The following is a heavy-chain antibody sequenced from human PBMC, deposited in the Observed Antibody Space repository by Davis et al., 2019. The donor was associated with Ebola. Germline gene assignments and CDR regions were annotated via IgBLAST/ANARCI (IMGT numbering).Heavy chain of an antibody. Sequence: GESLKISCAASGFTFSSYAMHWVRQAPGKGLEWVAVISYDGSNKYYADSEKGRFTITRANSKNTLYLQMNSLRAEDTAVYYCARDSAIRYFDWLPTMDPWGQGTLVTVSS. D-gene: IGHD3-9*01. CDR2: ISYDGSNK. V-gene: IGHV3-30-3*01. J-gene: IGHJ5*02. CDR3: ARDSAIRYFDWLPTMDP. CDR1: GFTFSSYA.